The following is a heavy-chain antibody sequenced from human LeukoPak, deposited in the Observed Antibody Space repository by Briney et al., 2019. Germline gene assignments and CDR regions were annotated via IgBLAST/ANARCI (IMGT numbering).Heavy chain of an antibody. Sequence: PSETLSLTCSVSGDSISSDVYYWSWIRQPAGKGLEWIGRIYASGSTTYNSSLKSRVTISIDTANNQFSLKLTYVTAADTAVYYCAGTRRYCSGGSCYNWFDPWGQGTLVTVSS. D-gene: IGHD2-15*01. CDR1: GDSISSDVYY. V-gene: IGHV4-61*02. J-gene: IGHJ5*02. CDR2: IYASGST. CDR3: AGTRRYCSGGSCYNWFDP.